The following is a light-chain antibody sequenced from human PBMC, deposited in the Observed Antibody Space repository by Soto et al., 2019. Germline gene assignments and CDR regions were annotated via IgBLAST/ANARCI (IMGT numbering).Light chain of an antibody. CDR1: QTISSNY. J-gene: IGKJ1*01. CDR3: QQYGSSPWT. V-gene: IGKV3-20*01. CDR2: GAS. Sequence: ETVLTQSPGTLYLSPGERATISWRASQTISSNYLAWYRQTPGQAPRLLIYGASNRATGIADRFSGSGSGTVFTLIISRLEPEEFALYYCQQYGSSPWTFGQGTKVDIK.